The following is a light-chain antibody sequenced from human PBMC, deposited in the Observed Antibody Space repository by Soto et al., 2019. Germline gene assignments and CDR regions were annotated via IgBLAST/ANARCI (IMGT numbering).Light chain of an antibody. Sequence: SYELTQPSSGSVSPGQTASITCSGEKLGDKYACWYQQKPGQSPVLVIYQDNKRPSGIPERFSGSNSGNTATLTISGTQAMDEADYYCQAWDSSTYVFGTGTKLTVL. J-gene: IGLJ1*01. CDR3: QAWDSSTYV. V-gene: IGLV3-1*01. CDR2: QDN. CDR1: KLGDKY.